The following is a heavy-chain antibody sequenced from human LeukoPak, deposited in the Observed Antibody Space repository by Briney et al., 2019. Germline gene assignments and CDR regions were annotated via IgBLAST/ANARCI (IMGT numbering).Heavy chain of an antibody. D-gene: IGHD1-26*01. Sequence: ASVKVSCKASGYTFTSYDINRVRQATGQGLEWMGWMNPNSGNTGYAQKFQGRVTMTRNTSISTAYMELSSLRSEDTAVYYCARGHGGSYYYYYYGMDVWGQGTTVTVSS. CDR2: MNPNSGNT. CDR3: ARGHGGSYYYYYYGMDV. CDR1: GYTFTSYD. V-gene: IGHV1-8*01. J-gene: IGHJ6*02.